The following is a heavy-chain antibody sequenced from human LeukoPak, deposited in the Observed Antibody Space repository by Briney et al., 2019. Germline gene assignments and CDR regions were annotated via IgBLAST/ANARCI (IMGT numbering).Heavy chain of an antibody. CDR1: GFTSSSSW. D-gene: IGHD2-2*01. CDR2: IKQDGTEE. J-gene: IGHJ4*02. Sequence: GGSLRLSCVASGFTSSSSWMSWVRRAPGKGLEWVANIKQDGTEEYYVDSVRGRFSISKDNAKNSLYLQMNGLRAEDTAVYYCARDPCHGALDYWGQGALVTVSS. V-gene: IGHV3-7*03. CDR3: ARDPCHGALDY.